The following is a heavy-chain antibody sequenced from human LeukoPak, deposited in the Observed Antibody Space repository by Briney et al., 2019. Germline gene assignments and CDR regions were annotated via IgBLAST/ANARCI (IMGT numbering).Heavy chain of an antibody. V-gene: IGHV3-48*01. D-gene: IGHD5-18*01. CDR2: ISSSSTI. CDR1: GFTFSSYS. Sequence: GGSLRLSCAASGFTFSSYSMNWVRQAPGKGLEWVSYISSSSTIYYADSVKGRFTISRDNAKNSLYLQMNSLRAEDTAVYYCARDSYADYWGQGTLVTVSS. J-gene: IGHJ4*02. CDR3: ARDSYADY.